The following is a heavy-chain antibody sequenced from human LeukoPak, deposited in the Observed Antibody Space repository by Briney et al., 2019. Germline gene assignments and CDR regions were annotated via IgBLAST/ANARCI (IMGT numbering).Heavy chain of an antibody. J-gene: IGHJ4*02. Sequence: GGSLRLSCAASGFTFSSYWMHWVRQAPGKGLVWVSRINTDGSSTSYADSVKGRFTISRDNAKNTLYLQMNSLRAEDTAVYYCSREPTSMGSDYWGQGTLVAVSS. V-gene: IGHV3-74*01. CDR2: INTDGSST. D-gene: IGHD5-18*01. CDR1: GFTFSSYW. CDR3: SREPTSMGSDY.